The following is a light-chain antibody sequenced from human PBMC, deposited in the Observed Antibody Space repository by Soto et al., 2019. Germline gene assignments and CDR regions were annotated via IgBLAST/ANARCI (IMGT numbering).Light chain of an antibody. V-gene: IGLV1-40*01. CDR1: NSNIGAGFA. CDR3: ATWDASLNGYV. J-gene: IGLJ1*01. CDR2: GNN. Sequence: QSVLTQPPSVSGAPGQRVTISCTGSNSNIGAGFAVHWYQQLPGTAPKLLIHGNNNRPSGVPDRFSGSKSGTSASLAISGLQSDDEADYFCATWDASLNGYVFGTGTKLTVL.